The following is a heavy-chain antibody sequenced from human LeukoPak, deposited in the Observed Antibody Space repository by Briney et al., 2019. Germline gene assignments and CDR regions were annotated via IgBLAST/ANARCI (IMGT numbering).Heavy chain of an antibody. Sequence: GGSLRLSCAASGFTFSSYGMHWARQAPGKGLEWVAFIRYDGSNKYYADSVKGRFTISRDNSKNTLYLQMNSLRAEDTAVYYCAKDLGYCSSTSCSDYYYMDVWGKGTTVTVSS. CDR1: GFTFSSYG. CDR3: AKDLGYCSSTSCSDYYYMDV. D-gene: IGHD2-2*01. CDR2: IRYDGSNK. V-gene: IGHV3-30*02. J-gene: IGHJ6*03.